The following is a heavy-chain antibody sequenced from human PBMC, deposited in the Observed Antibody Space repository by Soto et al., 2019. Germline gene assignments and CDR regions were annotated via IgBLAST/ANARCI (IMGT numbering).Heavy chain of an antibody. J-gene: IGHJ6*02. V-gene: IGHV6-1*01. CDR3: ARDSYDSSGYYYSYGMDV. D-gene: IGHD3-22*01. CDR1: GDSVSSNSAA. Sequence: QTLSLTCAISGDSVSSNSAAWNWIRQSPSRGLEWLGRTYYRSKWYNDYAVSVKSRITINPDTSKNQFSLQLNSVTPEDTAVYYCARDSYDSSGYYYSYGMDVWGQGTTVTVSS. CDR2: TYYRSKWYN.